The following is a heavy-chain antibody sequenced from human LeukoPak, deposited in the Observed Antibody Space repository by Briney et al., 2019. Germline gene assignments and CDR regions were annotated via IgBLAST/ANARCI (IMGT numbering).Heavy chain of an antibody. CDR3: ARNLGYSSGWYSDY. J-gene: IGHJ4*02. CDR2: IYPGDSDT. V-gene: IGHV5-51*01. Sequence: PGESLKISCKGSGYTFSSYWIGWVRQMPGKGLEWMGIIYPGDSDTRYSPSFKGQVTMSADKSINTAYLQWGSLKASDTAMYYCARNLGYSSGWYSDYWGQGTLVTVSS. CDR1: GYTFSSYW. D-gene: IGHD6-19*01.